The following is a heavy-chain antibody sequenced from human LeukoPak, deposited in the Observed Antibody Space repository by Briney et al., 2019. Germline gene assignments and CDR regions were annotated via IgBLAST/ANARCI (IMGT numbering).Heavy chain of an antibody. CDR1: GFTFSSYG. Sequence: GRSLGLSCAASGFTFSSYGMHWVRQAPGKGLVWVSRMNNDGSGTTYADSVRGRFTISRDNAKNTLYLQMNSLRVEDTAVYFCAREIMVSREWYFDLWGRGTLVTVAS. CDR3: AREIMVSREWYFDL. V-gene: IGHV3-74*01. CDR2: MNNDGSGT. D-gene: IGHD2-21*01. J-gene: IGHJ2*01.